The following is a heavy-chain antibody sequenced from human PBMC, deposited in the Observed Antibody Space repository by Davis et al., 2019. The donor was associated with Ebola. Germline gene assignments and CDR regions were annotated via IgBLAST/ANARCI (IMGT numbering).Heavy chain of an antibody. V-gene: IGHV1-18*04. CDR2: ISAYNGNT. CDR3: ARVRAARPFFDY. J-gene: IGHJ4*02. Sequence: ASVQVSCKASGYTFTGYYMHWVRQAPGQGLEWMGWISAYNGNTNYAQKLQGRVTITADESTSTAYMELSSLRSEDTAVYYCARVRAARPFFDYWGQGTLVTVSS. CDR1: GYTFTGYY. D-gene: IGHD6-6*01.